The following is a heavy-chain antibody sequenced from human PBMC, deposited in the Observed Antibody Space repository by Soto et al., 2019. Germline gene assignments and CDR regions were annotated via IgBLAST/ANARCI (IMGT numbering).Heavy chain of an antibody. CDR2: IYYSGST. V-gene: IGHV4-31*03. Sequence: SETLSLTCTVSGGSISSGGDYWSWIRQHPGKGLEWIGYIYYSGSTYYNPSLKSRVTISVDTSKNQFSLKLSSVTAADTAVYYCARDRKLYDLDYGMDVWGQGTTVTVSS. J-gene: IGHJ6*02. CDR3: ARDRKLYDLDYGMDV. CDR1: GGSISSGGDY. D-gene: IGHD3-16*01.